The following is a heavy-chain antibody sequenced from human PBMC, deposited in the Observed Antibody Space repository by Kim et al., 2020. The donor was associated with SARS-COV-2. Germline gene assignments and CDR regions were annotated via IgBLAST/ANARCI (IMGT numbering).Heavy chain of an antibody. CDR1: GFTFSTDD. CDR3: CRWNHVYLGTDD. Sequence: GGSLRLSCAASGFTFSTDDMIWVRQGPGKRLEWVSLIYRGGSTYYADAIMSRCIISSDNYNNKLDQQLNNGRIDDAAVYYCCRWNHVYLGTDDCGQAST. V-gene: IGHV3-53*03. J-gene: IGHJ6*02. CDR2: IYRGGST. D-gene: IGHD1-1*01.